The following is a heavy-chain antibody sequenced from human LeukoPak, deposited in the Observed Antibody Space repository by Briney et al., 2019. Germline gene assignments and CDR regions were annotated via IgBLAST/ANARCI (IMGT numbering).Heavy chain of an antibody. CDR1: GFTVRNYS. V-gene: IGHV3-21*01. CDR2: ITRTSHI. Sequence: PGGSLRLSCAASGFTVRNYSLNWVRQAPGKGLEWGSSITRTSHIYWIDSVKGRFTISRDNAKNSQNLQMNSLRPEDTAVYYCATSGDYGYFDLWGRGTLVSVSS. D-gene: IGHD4-17*01. CDR3: ATSGDYGYFDL. J-gene: IGHJ2*01.